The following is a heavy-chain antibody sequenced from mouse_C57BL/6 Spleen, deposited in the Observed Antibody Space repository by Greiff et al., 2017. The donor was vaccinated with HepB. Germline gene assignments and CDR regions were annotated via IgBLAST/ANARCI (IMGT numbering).Heavy chain of an antibody. J-gene: IGHJ4*01. CDR2: IHPNSGST. Sequence: VQLQQPGAELVKPGASVKLSCKASGYTFTSYWMHWVKQRPGKGLEWIGMIHPNSGSTNYNEKFKSKATLTVDKSSSKAYMQLSSLTSEDSAVYYCARGLGHAMDYWGQGTSVTVSS. CDR3: ARGLGHAMDY. D-gene: IGHD4-1*01. V-gene: IGHV1-64*01. CDR1: GYTFTSYW.